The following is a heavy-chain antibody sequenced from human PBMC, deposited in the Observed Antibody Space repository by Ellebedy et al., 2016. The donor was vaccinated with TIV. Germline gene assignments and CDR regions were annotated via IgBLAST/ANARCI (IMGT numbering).Heavy chain of an antibody. CDR2: VADDGGSK. V-gene: IGHV3-30*07. CDR3: AMPNGWQYFQR. Sequence: PGGSLRLSCVGSGFTFSSYAMHWVRQAPGQGLEWVAVVADDGGSKYYADSVKGRFTISRDNSKNTVYLQMNSLRAEDTAVYYCAMPNGWQYFQRWGQGTLVTVSS. CDR1: GFTFSSYA. D-gene: IGHD6-19*01. J-gene: IGHJ1*01.